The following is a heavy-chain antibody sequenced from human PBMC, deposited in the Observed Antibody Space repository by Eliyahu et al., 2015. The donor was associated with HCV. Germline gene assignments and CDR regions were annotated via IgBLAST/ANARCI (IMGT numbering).Heavy chain of an antibody. D-gene: IGHD4-17*01. CDR3: AKDAIHPDYGDYDNWFDP. Sequence: VQLLESGGGLVQPGGSLRLSCXASGFTFPXXXXGXVRQAPGKGLEWVSAISGRGGSTYYADSLKGRFTISRDNSKNTLYLHMNSLRAEDTAVYYCAKDAIHPDYGDYDNWFDPWGQGTLVTVSS. J-gene: IGHJ5*02. CDR1: GFTFPXXX. V-gene: IGHV3-23*01. CDR2: ISGRGGST.